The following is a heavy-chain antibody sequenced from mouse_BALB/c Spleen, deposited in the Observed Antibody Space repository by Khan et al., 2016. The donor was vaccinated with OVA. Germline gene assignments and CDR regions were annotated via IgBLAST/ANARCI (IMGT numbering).Heavy chain of an antibody. Sequence: EVELVESGGDLVEPGGSLKLSCAASGFTFSTYGMSWVRQTPDKRLEWVATISTGGHYTYYPASVRGRFTISRDNAKNTLYLQMTSLKSEDTAMFYCARLAYYYDSGGFAYWGQGTLVTVSA. CDR1: GFTFSTYG. CDR2: ISTGGHYT. J-gene: IGHJ3*01. V-gene: IGHV5-6*01. D-gene: IGHD1-1*01. CDR3: ARLAYYYDSGGFAY.